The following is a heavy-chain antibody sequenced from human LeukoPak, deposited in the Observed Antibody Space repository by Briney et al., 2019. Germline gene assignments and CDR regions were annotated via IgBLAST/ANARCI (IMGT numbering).Heavy chain of an antibody. CDR3: TTRVEETTLYAHDY. CDR1: GFTFSSYS. V-gene: IGHV3-21*01. CDR2: FTSRSRSI. D-gene: IGHD1-1*01. Sequence: PGGSLRLSCAASGFTFSSYSMTWVRQAPGKGLEWVSSFTSRSRSIYYADSVKGRFTISRDNAKNSLFLQMNSLRVEDTAIYYCTTRVEETTLYAHDYWGQGTLVTVSS. J-gene: IGHJ4*02.